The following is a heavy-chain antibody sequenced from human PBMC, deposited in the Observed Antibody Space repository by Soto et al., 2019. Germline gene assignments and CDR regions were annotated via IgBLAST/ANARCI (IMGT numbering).Heavy chain of an antibody. CDR1: GGSISSGDYY. J-gene: IGHJ6*02. CDR3: ARAVDTAMVTRYYYYGMDV. Sequence: PSETLSLTCTVSGGSISSGDYYWSWIRQPPGKCLEWIGYIYYSGSTYYNPSLKSRVTISVDTSKNQFSLKLSSVTAADTAVYYCARAVDTAMVTRYYYYGMDVWGQGTTVTVYS. CDR2: IYYSGST. V-gene: IGHV4-30-4*01. D-gene: IGHD5-18*01.